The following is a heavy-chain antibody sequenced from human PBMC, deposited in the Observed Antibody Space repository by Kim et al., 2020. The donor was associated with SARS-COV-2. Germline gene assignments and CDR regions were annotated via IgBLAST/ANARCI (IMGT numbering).Heavy chain of an antibody. CDR2: ISTSNGQT. V-gene: IGHV1-3*04. D-gene: IGHD5-18*01. CDR1: GYTFTSYP. J-gene: IGHJ4*02. CDR3: TKDGGAPGYSDF. Sequence: ASVKVSCKASGYTFTSYPMHWVRQAPGQGLEWVGWISTSNGQTNYSKNLQGRVIITRDTSATTAYMELSSLKSEDTAFYYCTKDGGAPGYSDFWGQGTQLIVSS.